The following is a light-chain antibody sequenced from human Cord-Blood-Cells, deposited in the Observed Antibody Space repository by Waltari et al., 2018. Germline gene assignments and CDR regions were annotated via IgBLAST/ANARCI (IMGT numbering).Light chain of an antibody. CDR2: WAS. CDR1: QSVLYSSNNKNY. V-gene: IGKV4-1*01. CDR3: QQYYSTIT. Sequence: DIVMTQSPESLAVSLGERATINCKSSQSVLYSSNNKNYLAWYQQKPGQPPKLLIYWASTRESGVPDRFSGSGSGTDFTLTISSLQAEDVAVYYCQQYYSTITFGQGTRLEIK. J-gene: IGKJ5*01.